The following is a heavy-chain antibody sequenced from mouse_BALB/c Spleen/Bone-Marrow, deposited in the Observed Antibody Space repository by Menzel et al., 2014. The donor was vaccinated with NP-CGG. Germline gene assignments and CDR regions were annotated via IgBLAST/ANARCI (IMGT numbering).Heavy chain of an antibody. V-gene: IGHV1-63*02. J-gene: IGHJ2*01. D-gene: IGHD2-1*01. Sequence: QVQLQQSEAELVRPGTSVKMSCKAAGYSFTNFWIGWVKQRPGHGLEWIGDIYPKNDDANYNERFKGRATLTVDTSSSTAYMQLSGLTSEDSAIYYCTRHYGNYDYWGQGSTLTVSS. CDR3: TRHYGNYDY. CDR1: GYSFTNFW. CDR2: IYPKNDDA.